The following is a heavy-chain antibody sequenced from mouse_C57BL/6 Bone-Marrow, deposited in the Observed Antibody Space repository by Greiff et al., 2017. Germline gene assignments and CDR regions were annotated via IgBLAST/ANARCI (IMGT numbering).Heavy chain of an antibody. D-gene: IGHD2-4*01. J-gene: IGHJ2*01. CDR1: GFTFTDYY. V-gene: IGHV7-3*01. CDR3: ARSQVYYDYDGTSNYFDY. CDR2: IRNKANGYTT. Sequence: EVQVVESGGGLVQPGGSLSLSCAASGFTFTDYYMSWVRQPPGKALEWLGFIRNKANGYTTEYSASVKGRFTISRGTSQSILYLQMDALRAKDSATYCSARSQVYYDYDGTSNYFDYWGRGPALTVSA.